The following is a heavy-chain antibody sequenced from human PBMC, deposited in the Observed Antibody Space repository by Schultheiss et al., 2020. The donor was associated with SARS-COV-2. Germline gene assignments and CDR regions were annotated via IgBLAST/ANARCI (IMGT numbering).Heavy chain of an antibody. D-gene: IGHD6-19*01. CDR1: GGSFSDYF. Sequence: SQTLSLTCAVYGGSFSDYFWSWIRQPPGKGLEWIGSIYYSGSTNYNPSLKSRVTISVDTSKNQFSLKLSSVTAADTAVYYCARTGAGSYWPRVNWFDPWGQGTLVTVSS. V-gene: IGHV4-34*01. CDR2: IYYSGST. CDR3: ARTGAGSYWPRVNWFDP. J-gene: IGHJ5*02.